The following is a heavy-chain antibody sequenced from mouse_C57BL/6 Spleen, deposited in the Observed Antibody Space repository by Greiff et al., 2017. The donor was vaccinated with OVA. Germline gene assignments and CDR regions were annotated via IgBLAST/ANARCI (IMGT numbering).Heavy chain of an antibody. CDR2: IYPGSGST. V-gene: IGHV1-55*01. CDR3: ARSTDYDAMDY. J-gene: IGHJ4*01. Sequence: QVQLQQPGAELVKPGASVKMSCKASGYTFTSYWITWVKQRPGQGLEWIGDIYPGSGSTNYNEKFKSKATLTVDTSSSTAYMQLSSLTTEDSAVYYCARSTDYDAMDYWGQGTSVTVSS. CDR1: GYTFTSYW.